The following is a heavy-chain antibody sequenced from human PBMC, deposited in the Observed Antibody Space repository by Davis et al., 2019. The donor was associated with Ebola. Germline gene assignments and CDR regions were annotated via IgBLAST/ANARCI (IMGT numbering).Heavy chain of an antibody. CDR3: ARYLKTKNYPSYYGMDV. CDR2: ISSSGSTI. V-gene: IGHV3-11*01. J-gene: IGHJ6*02. CDR1: GFTFSDYY. D-gene: IGHD5-24*01. Sequence: GGSLRLSCPAPGFTFSDYYMSWIRQAPGKGLEWVSYISSSGSTIYYADSVKGRFTISRDNAKNSLYLQMNSLRAEDTAVYYCARYLKTKNYPSYYGMDVWGQGTTVTVSS.